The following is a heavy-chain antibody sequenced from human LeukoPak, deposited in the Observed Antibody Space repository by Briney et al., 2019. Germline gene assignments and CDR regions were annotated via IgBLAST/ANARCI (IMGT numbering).Heavy chain of an antibody. Sequence: SVKVSCKASGGTFSSYAISWVRQAPGQGLEWMGGIIPIFGTANYAQKFQGRVTITADESTSTAYMERSSLRSEDTAVYYCAREAGYCSSTSCPHWFDPWGQGTLVTVSS. D-gene: IGHD2-2*01. CDR1: GGTFSSYA. CDR2: IIPIFGTA. J-gene: IGHJ5*02. CDR3: AREAGYCSSTSCPHWFDP. V-gene: IGHV1-69*13.